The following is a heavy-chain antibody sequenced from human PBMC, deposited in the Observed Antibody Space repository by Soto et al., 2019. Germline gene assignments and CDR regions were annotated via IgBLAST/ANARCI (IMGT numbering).Heavy chain of an antibody. CDR1: GFTFSSYA. CDR2: ISGSGGST. CDR3: AKARTGDEMCNYFDY. Sequence: GGSLRLSCAASGFTFSSYAMSWVRQAPGKGLEWVSAISGSGGSTYYADSVKGRFTISRDNSKNTLYLQMNSLRAEDTAVYYCAKARTGDEMCNYFDYWGQGTLVTVSS. V-gene: IGHV3-23*01. J-gene: IGHJ4*02. D-gene: IGHD7-27*01.